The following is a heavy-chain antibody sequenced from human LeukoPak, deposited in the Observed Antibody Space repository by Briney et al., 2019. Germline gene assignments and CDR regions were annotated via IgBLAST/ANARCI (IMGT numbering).Heavy chain of an antibody. V-gene: IGHV3-9*01. J-gene: IGHJ4*02. CDR2: ISRNSGSI. Sequence: GGSLRLSCAASGFTFDDYAMHWVRQAPGKGLEWVSGISRNSGSIGYADSVKGRFTISRDNAKNSLYLQMNSLRAEDTALYYCAKGYSSSWLYYFDYWGQGTLVTVSS. CDR1: GFTFDDYA. D-gene: IGHD6-13*01. CDR3: AKGYSSSWLYYFDY.